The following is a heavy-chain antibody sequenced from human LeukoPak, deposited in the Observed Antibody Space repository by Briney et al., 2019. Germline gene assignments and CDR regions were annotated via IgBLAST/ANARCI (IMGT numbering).Heavy chain of an antibody. V-gene: IGHV3-48*01. D-gene: IGHD6-19*01. CDR2: ISSSSGTI. CDR3: ARASYSSGWYLGATYDAFDI. CDR1: GFTFNSYS. Sequence: GGSLRLSCAASGFTFNSYSMNWVRQAPGKGLEWVSYISSSSGTIYYADSVKGRFTISRDNAKNSLYLQMNSLRAEDTAVYYCARASYSSGWYLGATYDAFDIWGQGTMVTVSS. J-gene: IGHJ3*02.